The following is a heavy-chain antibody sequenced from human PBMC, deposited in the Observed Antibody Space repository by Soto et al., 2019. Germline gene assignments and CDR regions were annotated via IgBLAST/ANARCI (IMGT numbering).Heavy chain of an antibody. CDR2: IYRDDDK. CDR1: GGSISSCGYS. Sequence: TLSLTCAVSGGSISSCGYSWSWIRQPPGKGLEWLALIYRDDDKRYSPSLKSRLTITKDTSKNQVVLIMTSVDPVDTATYYCAHSDYYGSWYFDYWGQGTLVT. CDR3: AHSDYYGSWYFDY. J-gene: IGHJ4*02. D-gene: IGHD3-10*01. V-gene: IGHV2-5*08.